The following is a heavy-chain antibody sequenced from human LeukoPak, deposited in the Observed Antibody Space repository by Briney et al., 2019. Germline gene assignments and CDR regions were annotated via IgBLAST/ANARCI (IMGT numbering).Heavy chain of an antibody. D-gene: IGHD6-19*01. J-gene: IGHJ4*02. CDR1: GFIFSSYG. Sequence: PGGSLRLSCAASGFIFSSYGMQWVRQAAGKGLEWVTFIRDDGSNKYYADSVKGRFTISRDNSKNTLYLQMNSLRAEDTAVYYCAKEVYRSGWYGGRFDYWGQGTLVTVSS. CDR3: AKEVYRSGWYGGRFDY. CDR2: IRDDGSNK. V-gene: IGHV3-30*02.